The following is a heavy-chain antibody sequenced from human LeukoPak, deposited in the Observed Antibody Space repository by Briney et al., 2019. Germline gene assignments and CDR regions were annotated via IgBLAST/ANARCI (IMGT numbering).Heavy chain of an antibody. CDR2: IKQDGSEK. J-gene: IGHJ4*02. CDR3: ASGEQWLEEGGGYFDY. Sequence: PGGSLRLSCAASGFTFSSYWMSWVRQAPGKGLEWVANIKQDGSEKYYVDSVKGRFTTSRDNAKNSLYLQMNSLRAEDTAVYYCASGEQWLEEGGGYFDYWGQGTLVTVSS. D-gene: IGHD6-19*01. CDR1: GFTFSSYW. V-gene: IGHV3-7*01.